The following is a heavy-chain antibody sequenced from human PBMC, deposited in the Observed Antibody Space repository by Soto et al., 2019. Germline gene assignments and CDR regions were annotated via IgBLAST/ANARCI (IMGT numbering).Heavy chain of an antibody. CDR2: ISYDGSNK. V-gene: IGHV3-30-3*01. D-gene: IGHD4-4*01. Sequence: GGSLTLSCAASGFTLSSYAMHWVRQAPGKGLEWVAVISYDGSNKYYADSVKGRFTISRDNSKNTLYLQMNSLRAEDKAVYYCARDPRPDYTHYSNDYYYGMDVWGQGTTVTVSS. CDR1: GFTLSSYA. CDR3: ARDPRPDYTHYSNDYYYGMDV. J-gene: IGHJ6*02.